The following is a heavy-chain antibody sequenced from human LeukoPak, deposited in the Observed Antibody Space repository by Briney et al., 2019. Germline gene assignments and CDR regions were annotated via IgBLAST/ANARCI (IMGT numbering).Heavy chain of an antibody. V-gene: IGHV1-18*04. D-gene: IGHD5-12*01. J-gene: IGHJ6*03. CDR1: GYTFTSNY. Sequence: GASVKVSCKASGYTFTSNYMHWVRQAPGQGLEWMGWISAYNGNTNYAQKLQGRVTMTTDTSTSTAYMELRSLRSDDTAVYYCARVLHPSSGYDYYYYYYMDVWGKGTAVTISS. CDR3: ARVLHPSSGYDYYYYYYMDV. CDR2: ISAYNGNT.